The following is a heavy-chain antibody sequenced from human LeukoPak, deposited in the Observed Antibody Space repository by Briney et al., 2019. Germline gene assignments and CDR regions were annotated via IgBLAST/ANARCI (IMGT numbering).Heavy chain of an antibody. J-gene: IGHJ3*02. V-gene: IGHV1-69*05. Sequence: SVKVSCKASGGTFSSYAISWVRQAPGQGLEWMGGIIPIFGTANYAQKFQGRVTITTDESTSTAYMELSSLRSEDTAVYYCARDGIYCSSTSCYTAFDIWGQGTMVTVSS. CDR3: ARDGIYCSSTSCYTAFDI. D-gene: IGHD2-2*02. CDR2: IIPIFGTA. CDR1: GGTFSSYA.